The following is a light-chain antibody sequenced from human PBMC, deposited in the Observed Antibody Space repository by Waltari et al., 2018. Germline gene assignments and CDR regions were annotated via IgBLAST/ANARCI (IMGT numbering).Light chain of an antibody. CDR3: QHYVRLPVT. CDR1: QSVRGT. V-gene: IGKV3-20*01. J-gene: IGKJ1*01. Sequence: EIVLTQSPGTLSLSPGETATLSCRASQSVRGTLAWYQQKPGQAPRLLIYGASIRATGIPDRLSGSGSGTDFSLTITRLEPEDFAVYYCQHYVRLPVTFGQGTRVEIK. CDR2: GAS.